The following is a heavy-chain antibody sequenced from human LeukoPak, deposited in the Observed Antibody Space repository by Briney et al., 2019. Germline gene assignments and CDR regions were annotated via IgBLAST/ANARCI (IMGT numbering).Heavy chain of an antibody. CDR1: GGSISSSNW. V-gene: IGHV4-4*02. CDR2: IYHSGNT. J-gene: IGHJ3*02. Sequence: SETLSLTCAVSGGSISSSNWWSWVRQPPGKGLEWIGEIYHSGNTNYNPSLKSRVTISVDKSKNQFSLKLSSVTAADTAVYYCASPDVDTAMTYAFDIWGQGTMVTVSS. D-gene: IGHD5-18*01. CDR3: ASPDVDTAMTYAFDI.